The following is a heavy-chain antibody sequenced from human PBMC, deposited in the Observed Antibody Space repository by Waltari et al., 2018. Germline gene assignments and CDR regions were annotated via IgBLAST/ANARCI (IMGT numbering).Heavy chain of an antibody. CDR2: IIPIFGTA. D-gene: IGHD3-3*01. V-gene: IGHV1-69*01. Sequence: QVQLVQSGAEVKKPGSSVKVSCKASGGTFSSYAISWVRQAPGQGLEWMGGIIPIFGTANYAQKFQGRVTITADESTSTAYMELSSLRSEDTAVYYCARGLSITIFGVPSLAWFDPWGQGTLVTVSS. J-gene: IGHJ5*02. CDR3: ARGLSITIFGVPSLAWFDP. CDR1: GGTFSSYA.